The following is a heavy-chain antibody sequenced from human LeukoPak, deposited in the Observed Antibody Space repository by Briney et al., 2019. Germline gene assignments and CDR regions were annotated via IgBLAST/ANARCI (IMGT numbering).Heavy chain of an antibody. CDR3: VRLTAAGRRTDFDY. Sequence: GTSLRLSCAASGFTFSSYAMHWVRQAPGKGLEWVAAISYDGSNRYYADSVKGRFTISRDNSKNTLYLQMSSLRTEDTAVYYCVRLTAAGRRTDFDYWGQGTLVTVSS. V-gene: IGHV3-30*04. J-gene: IGHJ4*02. CDR1: GFTFSSYA. CDR2: ISYDGSNR. D-gene: IGHD6-13*01.